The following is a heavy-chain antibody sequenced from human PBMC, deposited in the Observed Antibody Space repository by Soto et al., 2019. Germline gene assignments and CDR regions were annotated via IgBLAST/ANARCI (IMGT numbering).Heavy chain of an antibody. V-gene: IGHV5-51*01. Sequence: PGESVKSSCKTSGYIFTTFWNSWVLQIPWKGLEWMAIFHPGGSDTRYSPSLQGQVTISADKSISTAYLQWSSLKASYTAMYYCATGIVTRYYGMDVWGQGTTVTVSS. CDR3: ATGIVTRYYGMDV. CDR1: GYIFTTFW. J-gene: IGHJ6*02. CDR2: FHPGGSDT. D-gene: IGHD4-4*01.